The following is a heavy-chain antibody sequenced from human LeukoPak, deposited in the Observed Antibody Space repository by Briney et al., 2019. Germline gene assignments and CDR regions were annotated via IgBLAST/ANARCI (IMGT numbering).Heavy chain of an antibody. CDR3: AREKGEYSSSWYQYFYYYYMDV. V-gene: IGHV3-23*01. Sequence: GGSLRLSCAASGFTFSSYAMSWVRQAPGKGLEWVSAISGSGGSTYYADSVKGRFTISRDNAKNSLYLQMNSLRAEDTAVYYCAREKGEYSSSWYQYFYYYYMDVWGKGTTVTISS. J-gene: IGHJ6*03. CDR2: ISGSGGST. D-gene: IGHD6-13*01. CDR1: GFTFSSYA.